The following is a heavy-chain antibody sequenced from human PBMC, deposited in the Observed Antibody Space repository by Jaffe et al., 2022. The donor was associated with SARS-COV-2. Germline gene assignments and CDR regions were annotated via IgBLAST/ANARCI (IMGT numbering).Heavy chain of an antibody. CDR1: GGSISSYY. CDR3: ARDRGAFGGNQYFDY. J-gene: IGHJ4*02. CDR2: IYYSGST. D-gene: IGHD2-15*01. V-gene: IGHV4-59*01. Sequence: QVQLQESGPGLVKPSETLSLTCTVSGGSISSYYWSWIRQPPGKGLEWIGYIYYSGSTNYNPSLKSRVTISVDTSKNQFSLKLSSVTAADTAVYYCARDRGAFGGNQYFDYWGQGTLVTVSS.